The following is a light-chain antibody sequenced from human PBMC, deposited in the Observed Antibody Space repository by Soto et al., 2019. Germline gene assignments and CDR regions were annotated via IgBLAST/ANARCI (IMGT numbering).Light chain of an antibody. J-gene: IGLJ1*01. CDR2: NNN. CDR3: AAWDDSLNGFFV. CDR1: SSNIGTNT. Sequence: QSVLTQPPSASRTPGQRVTISCSGSSSNIGTNTVNWYQQLPGTAPKLLIYNNNQRPSGVPDRISGSRSGTSASLAIGGLQSEDEADYYCAAWDDSLNGFFVFGTGTKLTVL. V-gene: IGLV1-44*01.